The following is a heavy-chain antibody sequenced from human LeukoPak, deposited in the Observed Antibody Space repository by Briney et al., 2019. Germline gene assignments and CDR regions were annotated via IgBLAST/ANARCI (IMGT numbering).Heavy chain of an antibody. CDR1: GFTFSSYG. CDR3: ARDGVGMDV. J-gene: IGHJ6*02. V-gene: IGHV3-33*01. D-gene: IGHD3-16*01. Sequence: GGSLRLSCAASGFTFSSYGMHWVRQAPGKGLEWVAVIWYDGSNKYYADSVKGRFTISRDNSKNTLYLQMNSLRAEDTAVYCCARDGVGMDVWGQGTTVTVSS. CDR2: IWYDGSNK.